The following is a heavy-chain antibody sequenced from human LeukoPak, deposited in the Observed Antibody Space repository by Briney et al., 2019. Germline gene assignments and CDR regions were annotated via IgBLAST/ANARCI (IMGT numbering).Heavy chain of an antibody. V-gene: IGHV1-18*01. CDR2: ISGHNGNT. CDR1: GYTFISYG. J-gene: IGHJ3*02. Sequence: GASVNVSCKASGYTFISYGITWVRQAPGQGLEWMGWISGHNGNTNYAQKVQGRVTMTTDTFTSTAYMELRSLRSDDTAVYYCARDGITPDAFDIWGQGTMVTVSS. CDR3: ARDGITPDAFDI. D-gene: IGHD3-10*01.